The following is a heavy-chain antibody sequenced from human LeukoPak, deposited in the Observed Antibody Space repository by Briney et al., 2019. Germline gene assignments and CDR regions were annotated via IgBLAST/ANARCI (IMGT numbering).Heavy chain of an antibody. Sequence: PGGSLRLSCAASGFTFSSYWMHWVRQAPGKGLVWVARINSDGSSTSYADSVRGRFTISRDNAKNTLYLQMNSLRAEDMAVYFCARDPGGEWGYWGQGTLVTVSS. CDR2: INSDGSST. J-gene: IGHJ4*02. V-gene: IGHV3-74*01. CDR1: GFTFSSYW. D-gene: IGHD1-26*01. CDR3: ARDPGGEWGY.